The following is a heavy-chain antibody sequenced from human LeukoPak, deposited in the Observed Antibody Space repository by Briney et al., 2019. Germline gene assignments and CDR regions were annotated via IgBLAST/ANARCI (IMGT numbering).Heavy chain of an antibody. Sequence: GGSLRLSCAASGFTFSSSAMSWVRQAPGKGLEWVSSVIGSGFTTHYADSVKDRFTISRDNSKNTLYLQMNSLRAEDTAVYYCAKGKGNSYFDYWGQGTLVTVSS. V-gene: IGHV3-23*01. CDR2: VIGSGFTT. J-gene: IGHJ4*02. CDR3: AKGKGNSYFDY. D-gene: IGHD2/OR15-2a*01. CDR1: GFTFSSSA.